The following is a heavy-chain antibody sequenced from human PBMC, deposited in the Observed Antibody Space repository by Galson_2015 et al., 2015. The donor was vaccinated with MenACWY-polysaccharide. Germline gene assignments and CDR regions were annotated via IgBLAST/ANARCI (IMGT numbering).Heavy chain of an antibody. D-gene: IGHD6-13*01. V-gene: IGHV3-33*01. Sequence: SLRLCCEASGSWFSNSGMHWVRQAPGTGLEWVAVIQHDGGGILYADSVNGRFTISRDNSKNTVFLEMNSLGAEDTAVYYCAREGSRIVFHAFDTWGQGTMVTVSS. CDR2: IQHDGGGI. CDR3: AREGSRIVFHAFDT. J-gene: IGHJ3*02. CDR1: GSWFSNSG.